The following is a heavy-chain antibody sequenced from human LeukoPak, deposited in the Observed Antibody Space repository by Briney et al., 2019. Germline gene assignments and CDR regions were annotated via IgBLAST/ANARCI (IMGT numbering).Heavy chain of an antibody. CDR1: GDSVSDDY. CDR2: IHSGGTT. CDR3: ARDQIPFVVVPAATDDAFDI. Sequence: SETLSLTCTVSGDSVSDDYFTWIRQPAGKGLEWIGRIHSGGTTNYNPSLKSRVTLSIDKSKKQISLRLTSVTAADTALYYCARDQIPFVVVPAATDDAFDIWGQGTMVTVSS. J-gene: IGHJ3*02. D-gene: IGHD2-2*01. V-gene: IGHV4-4*07.